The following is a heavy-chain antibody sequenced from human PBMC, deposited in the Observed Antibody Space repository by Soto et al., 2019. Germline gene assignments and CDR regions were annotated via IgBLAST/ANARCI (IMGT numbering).Heavy chain of an antibody. J-gene: IGHJ6*02. CDR1: GFTFSSYA. D-gene: IGHD2-15*01. CDR3: SATATHPNYYYGMDV. V-gene: IGHV3-30*09. Sequence: PGGSLRLSCAASGFTFSSYAMHWVRQAPGKGLEWVAVISYDGSNKYYADSVKGRVAISRDNSKNTLYLQMNSLRAEDTAVYYFSATATHPNYYYGMDVWGQGTTVTVSS. CDR2: ISYDGSNK.